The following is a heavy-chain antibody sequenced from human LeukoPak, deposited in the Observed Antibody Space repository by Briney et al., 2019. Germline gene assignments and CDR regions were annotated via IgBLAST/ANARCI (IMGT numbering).Heavy chain of an antibody. CDR3: ARRGNWGFFDY. J-gene: IGHJ4*02. CDR2: IYHSGST. CDR1: GGSISSGGYY. D-gene: IGHD7-27*01. V-gene: IGHV4-30-2*02. Sequence: ASETLSLTCTVSGGSISSGGYYWSWIRQPPGKGLEWIGYIYHSGSTYYNPSLKSRVTISVDTSKNQFSLKLSSVTAADTAVYYCARRGNWGFFDYWGQGTLVTVSS.